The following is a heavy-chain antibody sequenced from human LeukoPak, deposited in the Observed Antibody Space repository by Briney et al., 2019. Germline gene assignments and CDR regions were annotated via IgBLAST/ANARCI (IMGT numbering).Heavy chain of an antibody. CDR2: IYETGST. J-gene: IGHJ3*01. D-gene: IGHD3-9*01. CDR1: GGSISSYY. Sequence: SETLSLTCTVSGGSISSYYWSWIRQPPGRGLEWIGNIYETGSTNYNPSLKSRVTISVDTSKNQFSLKLSSVTAADTAVYYCVRPDDNSFDFWGQGTMVTVSS. CDR3: VRPDDNSFDF. V-gene: IGHV4-59*08.